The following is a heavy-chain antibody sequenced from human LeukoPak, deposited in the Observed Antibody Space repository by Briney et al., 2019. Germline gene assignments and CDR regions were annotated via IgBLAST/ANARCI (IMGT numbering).Heavy chain of an antibody. V-gene: IGHV6-1*01. CDR1: GDSVSSNSAA. D-gene: IGHD2-2*01. CDR3: ARTQLPFYYMDV. Sequence: SQTLPLTCAISGDSVSSNSAAWNWIRQSPSRGLEWLGRTYYRSEWYNDYAVSVKSRITINPDTSKNQFSLQLNSVTPEDTAVYYCARTQLPFYYMDVWGKGTTVTVSS. J-gene: IGHJ6*03. CDR2: TYYRSEWYN.